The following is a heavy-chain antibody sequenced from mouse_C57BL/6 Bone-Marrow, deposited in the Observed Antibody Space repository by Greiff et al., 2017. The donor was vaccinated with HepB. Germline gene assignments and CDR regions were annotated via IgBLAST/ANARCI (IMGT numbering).Heavy chain of an antibody. Sequence: DVQLVESGGGLVQPGGSLKLSCAASGFTFSDYGMAWVRQAPRKGPEWVAFISNLAYSIYYADTVTGRFTISRENAKNTLYLEMSSLRSEDTAMYYCARRITTVVEDYAMDYWGQGTSVTVSS. J-gene: IGHJ4*01. CDR2: ISNLAYSI. V-gene: IGHV5-15*04. CDR3: ARRITTVVEDYAMDY. D-gene: IGHD1-1*01. CDR1: GFTFSDYG.